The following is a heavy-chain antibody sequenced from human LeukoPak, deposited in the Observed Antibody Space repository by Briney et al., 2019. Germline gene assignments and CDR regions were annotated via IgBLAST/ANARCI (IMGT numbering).Heavy chain of an antibody. D-gene: IGHD3-22*01. J-gene: IGHJ3*02. V-gene: IGHV1-2*06. Sequence: ASVKVSCKASGYTFTSYDINWVRQAPGQGLEWMGRINPNSGGTNYAQKFQGRVTMTRDTSISTAYMELSRLRSDDTAVYYCAREGVNYYDSSGPQAGAFDIWGQGTMVTVSS. CDR3: AREGVNYYDSSGPQAGAFDI. CDR1: GYTFTSYD. CDR2: INPNSGGT.